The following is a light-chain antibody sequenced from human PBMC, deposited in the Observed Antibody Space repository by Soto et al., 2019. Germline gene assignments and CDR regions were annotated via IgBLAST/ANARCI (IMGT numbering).Light chain of an antibody. V-gene: IGKV1-5*03. CDR1: QTISSW. CDR2: KAS. Sequence: DIQITQSPSTLSGSVGDRVTITCRASQTISSWLAWYQQKPGKAPKLLTYKASTLKSGVPSRFSGSGSGTEFTLTISSLQPDDFVTYYCQHYNSYSEAFGQGTKVDI. CDR3: QHYNSYSEA. J-gene: IGKJ1*01.